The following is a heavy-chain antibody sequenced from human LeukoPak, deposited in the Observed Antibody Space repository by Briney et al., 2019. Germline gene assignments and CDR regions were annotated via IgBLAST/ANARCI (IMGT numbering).Heavy chain of an antibody. CDR2: SNAGNGNT. Sequence: ASVKVSCKASGYTFTTYAMHWVRQAPGQRLEWIGWSNAGNGNTKYSQEFQGRVTITRDTSASTAYMELSSLTSEDMAVYYCARSDGGSGFDYWGQGTLVTVSS. D-gene: IGHD5-24*01. CDR3: ARSDGGSGFDY. J-gene: IGHJ4*02. CDR1: GYTFTTYA. V-gene: IGHV1-3*02.